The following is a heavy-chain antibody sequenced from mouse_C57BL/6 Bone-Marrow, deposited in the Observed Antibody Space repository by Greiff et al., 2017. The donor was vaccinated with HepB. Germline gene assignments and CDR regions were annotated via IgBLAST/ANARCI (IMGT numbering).Heavy chain of an antibody. Sequence: QVQLQQPGAELVKPGASVKMSCKASGYTFTSYWITWVKQRPGQGLEWIGDIYPGSGSTNYNEKFKSKATLTVDTSSSTAYMQLSSLTSEDSAVYYCARNPHYYDYDPWFAYWGQGTLVTVSA. V-gene: IGHV1-55*01. CDR1: GYTFTSYW. CDR2: IYPGSGST. CDR3: ARNPHYYDYDPWFAY. J-gene: IGHJ3*01. D-gene: IGHD2-4*01.